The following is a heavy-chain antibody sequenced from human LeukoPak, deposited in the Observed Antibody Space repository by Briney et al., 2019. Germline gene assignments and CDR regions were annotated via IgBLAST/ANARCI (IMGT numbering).Heavy chain of an antibody. J-gene: IGHJ4*02. CDR2: ISWNSGSI. CDR3: ARDQGGTMVRGNFDY. D-gene: IGHD3-10*01. V-gene: IGHV3-9*01. CDR1: GFTFDDYA. Sequence: GGSLRLSCAASGFTFDDYAMHWVRQAPGKGLEWVSGISWNSGSIGYADSVKGRFTISRDNSKNTLYLQMNSLRAEDTAVYYCARDQGGTMVRGNFDYWGQGTLVTVSS.